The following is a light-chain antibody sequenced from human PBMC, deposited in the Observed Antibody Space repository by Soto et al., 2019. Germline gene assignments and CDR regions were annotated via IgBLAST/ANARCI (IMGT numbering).Light chain of an antibody. CDR2: GND. V-gene: IGLV1-40*01. Sequence: QSVLTQPPSVSGAPGQRVTISCTGSSPNFGAGYDVHGYQQLPGTAPKLLIYGNDNRPSGVPDRFSGSKSGTSASLAITGLQAEDEADYYCQSFDSSLSGSVVFGGGTKLTVL. CDR3: QSFDSSLSGSVV. CDR1: SPNFGAGYD. J-gene: IGLJ2*01.